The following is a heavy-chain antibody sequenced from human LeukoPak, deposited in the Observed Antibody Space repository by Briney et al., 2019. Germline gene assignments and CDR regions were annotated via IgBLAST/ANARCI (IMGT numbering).Heavy chain of an antibody. CDR3: TWIDCSGGSCYFAS. CDR1: GITFIEAW. CDR2: IKGTNSGGTT. J-gene: IGHJ4*02. V-gene: IGHV3-15*01. D-gene: IGHD2-15*01. Sequence: TGGSLRLSCELSGITFIEAWMSWVRQAPGKGLEWVGRIKGTNSGGTTAYAATVKGRFTISRYDSQSMMYLQMDSLKSEDTAVYFCTWIDCSGGSCYFASWGQGTLVTVSS.